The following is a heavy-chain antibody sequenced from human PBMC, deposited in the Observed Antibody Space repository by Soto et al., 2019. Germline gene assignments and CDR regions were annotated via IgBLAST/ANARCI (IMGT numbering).Heavy chain of an antibody. CDR3: ATDSSNWYNWFDP. J-gene: IGHJ5*02. CDR2: SDPEDGET. Sequence: ASSEGSCKVSGYTLTELSIHWVRQAPGKGLEWMGGSDPEDGETIYAQKFQGRVTMTEDTYRDTVYMELSSLRSEDTAVYYCATDSSNWYNWFDPWGQRTLVTVSS. V-gene: IGHV1-24*01. D-gene: IGHD6-13*01. CDR1: GYTLTELS.